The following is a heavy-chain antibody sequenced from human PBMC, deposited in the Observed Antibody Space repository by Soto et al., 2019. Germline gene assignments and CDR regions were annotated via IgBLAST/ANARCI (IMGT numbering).Heavy chain of an antibody. CDR3: ARTDRDFYGLDV. J-gene: IGHJ6*02. Sequence: EVQRVEAGGGLVQPGGSLRLSCEASGFTFRNYDMHWVRQGTGKGLEWVSGISAAGDPDYADSVEGRFTISRENAQNSFFLQMSSLRVGDTAVYYCARTDRDFYGLDVWGQGTTVIVSS. CDR2: ISAAGDP. V-gene: IGHV3-13*05. CDR1: GFTFRNYD.